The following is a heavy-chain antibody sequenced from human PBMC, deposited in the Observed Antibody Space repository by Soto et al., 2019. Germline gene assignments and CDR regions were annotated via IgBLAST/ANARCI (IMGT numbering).Heavy chain of an antibody. CDR2: IRSGGDT. CDR1: GFSVSINY. J-gene: IGHJ6*02. Sequence: EEQLVETGGGLSQPGGSLRLSCAASGFSVSINYMSWVRQAPGKGLEWVSPIRSGGDTDYADSVRGRFTISRDNSKNTVFLQMNSLRAEDTAIYYCARPAPYYAMDVWGQGTTVTVSS. V-gene: IGHV3-53*02. CDR3: ARPAPYYAMDV.